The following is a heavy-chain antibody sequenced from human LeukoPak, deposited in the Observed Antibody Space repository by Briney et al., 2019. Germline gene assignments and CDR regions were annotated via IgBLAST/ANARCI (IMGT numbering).Heavy chain of an antibody. V-gene: IGHV3-21*01. CDR3: AREGGSGWSRGRVFDY. CDR1: GFTFSSYS. CDR2: ISSSSSYI. Sequence: GGSLRFSCAASGFTFSSYSMNWVRQAPGKGLEWVSSISSSSSYIYYADSVKGRFTISRDNAKNSLYLQMNSLRAEDTAVYYCAREGGSGWSRGRVFDYWGQGTLVTVSS. J-gene: IGHJ4*02. D-gene: IGHD6-19*01.